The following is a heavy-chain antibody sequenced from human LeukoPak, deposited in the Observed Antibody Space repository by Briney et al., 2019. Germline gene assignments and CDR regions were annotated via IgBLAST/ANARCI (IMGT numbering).Heavy chain of an antibody. CDR3: AKDPATYSSGWKYFDY. V-gene: IGHV3-23*01. Sequence: PGGSLRLSCAASGFTFSSYAMSWVRQAPGKGLEWVSAISGSGGSTYYADSVKGRFTISRDNSKNTLYLQMNSLRAEDTAVYYCAKDPATYSSGWKYFDYWGQGTLVTVSS. D-gene: IGHD6-19*01. CDR1: GFTFSSYA. J-gene: IGHJ4*02. CDR2: ISGSGGST.